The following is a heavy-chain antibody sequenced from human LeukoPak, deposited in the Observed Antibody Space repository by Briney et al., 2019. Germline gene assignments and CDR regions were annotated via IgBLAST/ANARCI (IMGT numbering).Heavy chain of an antibody. J-gene: IGHJ4*02. CDR3: AGPTTVTIFVY. CDR1: GFTFSSYW. V-gene: IGHV3-7*01. Sequence: GGSLRLSCAAPGFTFSSYWMSWVRQAPGKGLEWVANIKQDGSEKYYVDSVKGRFTISRDNAKNSLYLQMNSLRAEDTAVYYCAGPTTVTIFVYWGQGTPVTVSS. CDR2: IKQDGSEK. D-gene: IGHD4-17*01.